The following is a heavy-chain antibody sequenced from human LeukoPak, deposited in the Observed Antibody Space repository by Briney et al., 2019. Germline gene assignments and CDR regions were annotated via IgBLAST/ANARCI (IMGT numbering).Heavy chain of an antibody. J-gene: IGHJ4*02. CDR1: GFTFSSYG. Sequence: GGSLRLSCAASGFTFSSYGMHWVHQAPGKGLEWVAIIWYDGSNTYYVDSVRGRFTISRDNSKNTLYLQVNSLRAEDTAMYYCARDLEIGSSSYYFDHWGQGTLVTVSS. CDR3: ARDLEIGSSSYYFDH. CDR2: IWYDGSNT. D-gene: IGHD1-1*01. V-gene: IGHV3-33*01.